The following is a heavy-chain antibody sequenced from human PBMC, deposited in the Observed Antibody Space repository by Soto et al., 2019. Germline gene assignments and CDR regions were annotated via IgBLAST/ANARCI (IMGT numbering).Heavy chain of an antibody. CDR1: GYTFTSYA. CDR2: INAGNGNT. D-gene: IGHD6-13*01. J-gene: IGHJ4*02. V-gene: IGHV1-3*01. Sequence: ASVKVSCKASGYTFTSYAMHWVRQAPGQRLEWMGWINAGNGNTKYSQKFQGRVTITRDTSASTAYMELSSLRSEDTAVYYCARGYSSSWYYFDDSGRGTLVTVSS. CDR3: ARGYSSSWYYFDD.